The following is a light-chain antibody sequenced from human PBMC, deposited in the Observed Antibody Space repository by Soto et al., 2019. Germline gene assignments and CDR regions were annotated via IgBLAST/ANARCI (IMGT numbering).Light chain of an antibody. V-gene: IGLV1-47*01. J-gene: IGLJ2*01. CDR2: KSN. CDR1: SSNIGNNY. Sequence: QSALTQPPSASGTPGQRVTISCSGSSSNIGNNYVFWYQQLQGAAPRLLINKSNQRPSGVPDRFSGSKSGTSASLAISGLRSEDEADYYCESWDDSLTGVVFGGGTKLTVL. CDR3: ESWDDSLTGVV.